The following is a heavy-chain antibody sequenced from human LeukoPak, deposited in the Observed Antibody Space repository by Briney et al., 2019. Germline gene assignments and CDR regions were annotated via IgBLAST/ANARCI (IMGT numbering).Heavy chain of an antibody. CDR3: ARAVRQLVKESARGYYYYMDV. CDR1: GFTVSSNY. CDR2: IYSGGST. Sequence: GGSLRLSCAASGFTVSSNYMSWVRQAPGKGLEWVSVIYSGGSTYYADSVKGRFTISRDNSKNTLYLQMNSLRAEDTAEYYCARAVRQLVKESARGYYYYMDVWGKGTTVTVSS. V-gene: IGHV3-53*01. D-gene: IGHD6-6*01. J-gene: IGHJ6*03.